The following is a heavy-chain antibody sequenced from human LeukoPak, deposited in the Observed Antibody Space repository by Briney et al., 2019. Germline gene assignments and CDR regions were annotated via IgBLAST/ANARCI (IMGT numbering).Heavy chain of an antibody. J-gene: IGHJ3*02. Sequence: ASVTVSCTESGYTFTIYYMHWVRQAPGQGLEWMGIINPSGGSTSYAQKFQGRVTMTRDTSTSTVYMELSSLRSEDTAVYYCARAGAQRGAFDIWGQGTMVTVSS. CDR2: INPSGGST. D-gene: IGHD4/OR15-4a*01. CDR3: ARAGAQRGAFDI. CDR1: GYTFTIYY. V-gene: IGHV1-46*01.